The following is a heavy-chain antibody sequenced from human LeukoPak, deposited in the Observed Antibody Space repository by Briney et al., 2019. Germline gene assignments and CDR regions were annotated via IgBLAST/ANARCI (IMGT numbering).Heavy chain of an antibody. D-gene: IGHD3-3*01. CDR1: GFTFSSYS. CDR3: ARDPNPYYDFWSGYPTLGY. CDR2: ISSSSSYI. V-gene: IGHV3-21*01. J-gene: IGHJ4*02. Sequence: GSLRLSCAASGFTFSSYSMNWVRQAPGKGLEWVSSISSSSSYIYYAGSVKGRFTISRDNAKNSLYLQMNSLRAEDTAVYYCARDPNPYYDFWSGYPTLGYWGQGTLVTVSS.